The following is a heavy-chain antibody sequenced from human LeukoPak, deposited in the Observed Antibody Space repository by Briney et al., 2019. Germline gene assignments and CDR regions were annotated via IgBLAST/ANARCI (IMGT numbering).Heavy chain of an antibody. Sequence: ASVKVSCKASGYIFTSYYINWVRQAPGQGIEWMGWISGYSGRTDYAQMLQGRVTMTTDTSTSTAYMELRGLTSDDTAVYYCARGDNYKMLYYFEYWGQGTLVAVSS. J-gene: IGHJ4*02. D-gene: IGHD1-1*01. CDR2: ISGYSGRT. V-gene: IGHV1-18*01. CDR1: GYIFTSYY. CDR3: ARGDNYKMLYYFEY.